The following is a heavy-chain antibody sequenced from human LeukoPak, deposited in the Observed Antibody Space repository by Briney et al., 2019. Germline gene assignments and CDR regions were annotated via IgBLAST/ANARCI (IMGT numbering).Heavy chain of an antibody. J-gene: IGHJ4*02. V-gene: IGHV3-23*01. CDR2: ISGSGGRS. D-gene: IGHD6-19*01. Sequence: GGSLRLSCAASGFIFSCDALSWVRQGPGKGLEGVSHISGSGGRSEYADSVKGRFTISRDNSKNTLYLQMNSLKAEDTAVYYCAKHVRTSVWFFDYWGQGTLVTVSS. CDR3: AKHVRTSVWFFDY. CDR1: GFIFSCDA.